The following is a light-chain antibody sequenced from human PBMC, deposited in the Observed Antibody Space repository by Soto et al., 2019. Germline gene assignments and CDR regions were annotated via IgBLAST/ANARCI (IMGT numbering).Light chain of an antibody. V-gene: IGKV1-39*01. CDR3: QQSYSTPLT. CDR2: VAS. Sequence: DIPMTQSPSSLSASVGDRGTITCRASQSISTYLNWYQQKPGTAPNLLIFVASSLQSGVPSRFSGSGSGTDFTLTISSLQPEEFATYYCQQSYSTPLTFGGGTRVEIK. J-gene: IGKJ4*01. CDR1: QSISTY.